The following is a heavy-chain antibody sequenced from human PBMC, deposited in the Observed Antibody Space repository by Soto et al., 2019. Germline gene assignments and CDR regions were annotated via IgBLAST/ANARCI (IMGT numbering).Heavy chain of an antibody. CDR1: GGTFSSYA. CDR2: IIPIFGTA. Sequence: QVQLVQSGAEVKKPGSSVKVSCKASGGTFSSYAISWVRQAPGQGLEWMGGIIPIFGTANYAQKFQGRVTITADESTSTAYMELSSLRYEDTAVYYCCRDGSSTSWLFDPWGQGTLVNVSS. CDR3: CRDGSSTSWLFDP. V-gene: IGHV1-69*01. J-gene: IGHJ5*02. D-gene: IGHD2-2*01.